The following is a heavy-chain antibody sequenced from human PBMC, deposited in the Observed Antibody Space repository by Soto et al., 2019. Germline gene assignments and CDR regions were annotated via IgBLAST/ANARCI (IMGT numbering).Heavy chain of an antibody. D-gene: IGHD6-13*01. V-gene: IGHV1-2*02. CDR2: INPNTGGT. CDR1: GYTFTGYY. CDR3: ARGDSSTWYDY. J-gene: IGHJ4*02. Sequence: ASVEVSCKASGYTFTGYYINWVRQAPGQGLEWMGWINPNTGGTHFAQRFQGRVTMTRDTSISTAYMELSRLRSDDTAVYYCARGDSSTWYDYWGQGTLVTVSS.